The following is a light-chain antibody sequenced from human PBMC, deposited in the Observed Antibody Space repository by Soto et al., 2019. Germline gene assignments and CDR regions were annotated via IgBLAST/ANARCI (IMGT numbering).Light chain of an antibody. CDR2: DAS. CDR3: QQRNNWPPKVT. Sequence: EIVMTQSPATLSVSPGERATLSCRASQSVSSNLAWYQQKPGQAPRLLIYDASNRATGIPARFSGSGSGTDFTLTISSLEPEDSAVYYCQQRNNWPPKVTFGGGTKVEIK. J-gene: IGKJ4*01. CDR1: QSVSSN. V-gene: IGKV3-11*01.